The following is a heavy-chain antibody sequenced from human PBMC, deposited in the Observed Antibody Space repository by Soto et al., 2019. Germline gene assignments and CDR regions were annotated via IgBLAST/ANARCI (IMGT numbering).Heavy chain of an antibody. D-gene: IGHD4-17*01. V-gene: IGHV3-21*01. CDR3: ARAKRRVHGEPDY. J-gene: IGHJ4*02. CDR1: GFTFSSYS. CDR2: ISSSSSYI. Sequence: EVQLVESGGGLVKPGGSLRLSCAASGFTFSSYSMNWVRRAPGKGLEWVSSISSSSSYIYYADSVKGRFTISRDNAKNSLYLQMNSLRAEDTAVYYCARAKRRVHGEPDYWGQGTLVTVSS.